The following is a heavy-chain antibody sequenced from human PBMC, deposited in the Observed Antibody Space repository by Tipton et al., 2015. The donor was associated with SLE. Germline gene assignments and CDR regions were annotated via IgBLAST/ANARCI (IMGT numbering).Heavy chain of an antibody. CDR1: GGSISSGGYY. Sequence: TLSLTCTVSGGSISSGGYYWSWIRQHPGKGLEWIGYMYYTVSTYYNPSLQSRVTISLDTSKNQFSLKLSSVTAADTAVYFCARDVLKGSTGYFEYWGQGTLVTVSS. J-gene: IGHJ4*02. CDR3: ARDVLKGSTGYFEY. D-gene: IGHD2-8*01. V-gene: IGHV4-31*03. CDR2: MYYTVST.